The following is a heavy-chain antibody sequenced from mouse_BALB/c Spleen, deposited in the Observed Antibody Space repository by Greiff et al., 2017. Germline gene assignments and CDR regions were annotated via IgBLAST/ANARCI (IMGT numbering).Heavy chain of an antibody. D-gene: IGHD2-4*01. CDR2: IYPGNSDT. Sequence: VQLQQSGTVLARPGASVKMSCKASGYTFTSYWMHWVKQRPGQGLEWIGAIYPGNSDTSYNQKFKGKAKLTAVTSTSTAYMELSSLTNEDSAVYYCTTMITYYYAMDYWGQGTSVTVSS. V-gene: IGHV1-5*01. CDR1: GYTFTSYW. J-gene: IGHJ4*01. CDR3: TTMITYYYAMDY.